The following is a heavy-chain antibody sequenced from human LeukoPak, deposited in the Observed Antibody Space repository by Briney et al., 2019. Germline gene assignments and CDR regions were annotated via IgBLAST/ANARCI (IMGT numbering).Heavy chain of an antibody. J-gene: IGHJ6*04. V-gene: IGHV5-10-1*01. CDR3: ARLIESTSGYYYYGMDV. Sequence: GESLRISCKGSGYSFTSYWISWVRQMPGKGLEWMGRIDPSDSYTNYSPSFQGHVTISADKSISTAYLQWSSLKASDTAMYYCARLIESTSGYYYYGMDVWAKGPRSPSPQ. D-gene: IGHD3-16*02. CDR1: GYSFTSYW. CDR2: IDPSDSYT.